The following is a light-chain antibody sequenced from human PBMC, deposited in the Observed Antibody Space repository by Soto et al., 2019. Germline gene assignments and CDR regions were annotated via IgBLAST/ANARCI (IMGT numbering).Light chain of an antibody. Sequence: NVLTQSPATLPVSPGETVTLSCRASQRVSANYLAWYQVKPGQTPRLLIYDSSTRATGTPTRFSGSGSGTAFSLTIRRLLPGDFGLYYCQQYSDSSQYTFG. CDR1: QRVSANY. J-gene: IGKJ5*01. V-gene: IGKV3D-20*02. CDR2: DSS. CDR3: QQYSDSSQYT.